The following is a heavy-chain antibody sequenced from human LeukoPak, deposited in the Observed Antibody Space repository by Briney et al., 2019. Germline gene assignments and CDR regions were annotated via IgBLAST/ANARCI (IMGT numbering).Heavy chain of an antibody. D-gene: IGHD2-21*01. CDR3: ARRDIAFNAFDT. Sequence: SETLSLTCTVSGGSISSYYWSWIRQPAGKGLEWIGRIYTSGSTNYNPSLKSRVTISIDTSKNQFSLKMISVTAADTAVYYCARRDIAFNAFDTWSQGTMVTVSS. CDR2: IYTSGST. CDR1: GGSISSYY. V-gene: IGHV4-4*07. J-gene: IGHJ3*02.